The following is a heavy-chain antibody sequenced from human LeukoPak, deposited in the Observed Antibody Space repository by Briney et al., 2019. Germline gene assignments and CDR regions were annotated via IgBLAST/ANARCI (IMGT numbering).Heavy chain of an antibody. CDR3: IRGRVHLDY. Sequence: PGGSLRLSCTASGFTFGDYAMTWVRQAPGKGLEWVGFIRSKAYGGTIEYAASAKGRFTISRDDSKSSAYLQMNSLKTEDTAVYYCIRGRVHLDYWGQGTLVTVSS. V-gene: IGHV3-49*04. CDR2: IRSKAYGGTI. CDR1: GFTFGDYA. J-gene: IGHJ4*02.